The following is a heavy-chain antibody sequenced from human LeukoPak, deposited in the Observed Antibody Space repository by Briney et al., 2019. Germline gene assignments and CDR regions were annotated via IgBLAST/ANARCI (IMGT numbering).Heavy chain of an antibody. Sequence: SETLSLTRTVSGGSISSSHWSWIRQPAGKGLEWIGRIHTSGATNYNPSLKSRVTMSVDTSKNQFSLKLSSVTAADTAMYYCARDGAATFPDFWGQGTLVTVSS. D-gene: IGHD1-26*01. J-gene: IGHJ4*02. V-gene: IGHV4-4*07. CDR3: ARDGAATFPDF. CDR2: IHTSGAT. CDR1: GGSISSSH.